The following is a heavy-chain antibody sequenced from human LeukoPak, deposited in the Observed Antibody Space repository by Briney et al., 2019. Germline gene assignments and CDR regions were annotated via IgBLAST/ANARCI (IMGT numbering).Heavy chain of an antibody. V-gene: IGHV3-15*01. J-gene: IGHJ4*02. Sequence: SGGSLRLSCAASGFTFSNAWMSWVRQAPGKGLEWDGRIKSKTDGGTTDYAAPVKGRFTISRDDSKNTLYLQMNSLKTEDTAVYYCTTTDYYDSSGYDYWGQGTLVTVSS. CDR1: GFTFSNAW. D-gene: IGHD3-22*01. CDR3: TTTDYYDSSGYDY. CDR2: IKSKTDGGTT.